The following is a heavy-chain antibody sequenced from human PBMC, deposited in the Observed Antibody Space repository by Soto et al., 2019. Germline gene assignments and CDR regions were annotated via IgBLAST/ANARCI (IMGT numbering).Heavy chain of an antibody. CDR2: ISGSGGST. V-gene: IGHV3-23*01. CDR1: GFTFSSYA. J-gene: IGHJ6*02. D-gene: IGHD3-10*01. CDR3: ANAVGSYYYYGMDV. Sequence: WSLRLSCAASGFTFSSYAMSWVRQAPGKGLEWVSAISGSGGSTYHADSVKGRFTISRDNSKNTLYLQMNSLRAEDTAVYYCANAVGSYYYYGMDVWGQGTTVTVSS.